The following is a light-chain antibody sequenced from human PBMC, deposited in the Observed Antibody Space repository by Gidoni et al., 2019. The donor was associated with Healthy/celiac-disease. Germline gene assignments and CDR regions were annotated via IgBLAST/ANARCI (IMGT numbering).Light chain of an antibody. Sequence: SELTQPPPVSVSPGQTASITCSGDKLGDKYACWYQQKPGQSPVLVVYQDGKRPSGSPERFSGSNSGNAATLTISGTQAMDEADYYCQAWDSSTAVFGGGTKLTVL. CDR2: QDG. J-gene: IGLJ2*01. V-gene: IGLV3-1*01. CDR1: KLGDKY. CDR3: QAWDSSTAV.